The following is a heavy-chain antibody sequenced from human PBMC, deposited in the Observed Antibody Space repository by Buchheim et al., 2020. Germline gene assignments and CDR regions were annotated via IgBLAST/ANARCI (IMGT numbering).Heavy chain of an antibody. CDR1: GFTFSRYG. V-gene: IGHV3-30*18. CDR3: AKDRYCSSTTCSEGNYGMDV. J-gene: IGHJ6*02. D-gene: IGHD2-2*01. Sequence: QVQLVESGGGVVQPGRSLRLSCAASGFTFSRYGMHWVRQAPGKRLEWVSLISKDGSHKYYPDSVKDRFTISRDNPKRTLDLQMNSLRAEDTAVYYCAKDRYCSSTTCSEGNYGMDVWGQGAT. CDR2: ISKDGSHK.